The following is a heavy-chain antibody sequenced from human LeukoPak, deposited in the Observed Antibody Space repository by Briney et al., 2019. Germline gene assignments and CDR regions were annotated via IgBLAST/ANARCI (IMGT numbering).Heavy chain of an antibody. CDR1: GASLAYYY. V-gene: IGHV4-59*01. Sequence: PSETLSLTCSVSGASLAYYYCSRIRQPPGKGPEWIGNIYYSGSTKFNPSLRSRVTISVDTSKNQFSLKLSSVTAADTAVYYCARKGYSVYDGLDYWGRGTLVTVSS. CDR3: ARKGYSVYDGLDY. D-gene: IGHD5/OR15-5a*01. CDR2: IYYSGST. J-gene: IGHJ4*02.